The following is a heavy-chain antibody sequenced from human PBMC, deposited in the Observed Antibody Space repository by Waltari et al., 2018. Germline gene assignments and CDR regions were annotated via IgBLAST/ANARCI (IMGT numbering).Heavy chain of an antibody. CDR2: ITESGDT. CDR1: GFTFKNFA. Sequence: EVQLVESGGGLVQPGGSLRLSCAASGFTFKNFAMCWVRQAPGKGLEWVSTITESGDTFYADSVKGRFATSRDNYKNTLSLQMNSLRAEDTAVYYCAKRWAIYYFEYWGQGNLVTVSS. D-gene: IGHD3-9*01. J-gene: IGHJ4*02. V-gene: IGHV3-23*04. CDR3: AKRWAIYYFEY.